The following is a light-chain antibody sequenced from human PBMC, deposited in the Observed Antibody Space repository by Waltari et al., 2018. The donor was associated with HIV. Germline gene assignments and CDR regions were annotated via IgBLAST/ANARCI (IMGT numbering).Light chain of an antibody. J-gene: IGLJ3*02. CDR2: KDT. CDR1: SLSGQY. CDR3: QSADSSGGYRV. V-gene: IGLV3-25*03. Sequence: SYELPQPPSVSVSPGQTATITCSGASLSGQYAYWYQQKPGQAPVAIIYKDTERPSGIPERFSGSSSGTTVTLIISEAQTEDEADYYCQSADSSGGYRVFGGGTRLSVL.